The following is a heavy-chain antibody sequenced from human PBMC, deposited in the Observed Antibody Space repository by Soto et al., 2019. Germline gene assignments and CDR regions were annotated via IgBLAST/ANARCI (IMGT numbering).Heavy chain of an antibody. CDR3: ASPYYPNGMDV. J-gene: IGHJ6*02. CDR2: INHSGST. Sequence: SETLSLTCAVSGGSISSGGYSWSWIRQPPGKGLEWIGEINHSGSTNYNPSLKSRVTISVDTSKNQFSLKLSSVTAADTAVYYCASPYYPNGMDVWGQGTTVTVSS. V-gene: IGHV4-30-2*01. D-gene: IGHD3-10*01. CDR1: GGSISSGGYS.